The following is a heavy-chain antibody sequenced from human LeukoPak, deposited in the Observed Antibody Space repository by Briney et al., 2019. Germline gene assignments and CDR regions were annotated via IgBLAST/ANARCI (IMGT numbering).Heavy chain of an antibody. J-gene: IGHJ4*02. Sequence: PGGSLRLSCATSGFIFNNYWMSWVRQAPGKGLEWVANIKRDGSDKYYVDSVKGRFTISRDNARNSVYLQMNSLRVEDTAVYYCARDSSPCMIDEWGQGTLLTVSS. CDR2: IKRDGSDK. D-gene: IGHD3-22*01. CDR3: ARDSSPCMIDE. V-gene: IGHV3-7*01. CDR1: GFIFNNYW.